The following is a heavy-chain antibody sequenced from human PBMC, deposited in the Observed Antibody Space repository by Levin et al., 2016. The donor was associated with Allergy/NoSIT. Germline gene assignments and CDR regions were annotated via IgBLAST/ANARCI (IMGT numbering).Heavy chain of an antibody. V-gene: IGHV1-3*01. D-gene: IGHD3-3*01. J-gene: IGHJ6*02. CDR3: ARDRGVTIPLYGMDV. Sequence: WVRQAPGQRLEWMGWINAGNGNTKYSQKFQGRVTITRDTSASTAYMELSSLRSEDTAVYYCARDRGVTIPLYGMDVWGQGTTVTVSS. CDR2: INAGNGNT.